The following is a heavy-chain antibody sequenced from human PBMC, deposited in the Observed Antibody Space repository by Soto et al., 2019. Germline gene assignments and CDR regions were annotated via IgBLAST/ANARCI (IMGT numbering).Heavy chain of an antibody. J-gene: IGHJ3*02. V-gene: IGHV1-69*13. CDR3: AREVTHQQHENDAFDI. D-gene: IGHD6-13*01. CDR2: IIPIFGTA. Sequence: SVKVSCKASGGTFSSYAISWARQAPGQGLEWMGGIIPIFGTANYAQKFQGRVTITADESTSTAYMELSSLRSEDTAVYYCAREVTHQQHENDAFDIWGQGTMVTVSS. CDR1: GGTFSSYA.